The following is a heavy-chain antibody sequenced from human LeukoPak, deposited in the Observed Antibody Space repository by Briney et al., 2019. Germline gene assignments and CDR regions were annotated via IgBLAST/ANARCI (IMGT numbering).Heavy chain of an antibody. J-gene: IGHJ4*02. Sequence: SETLSLTCTVSGGSISSGGYYWSWIRQPPGKGLEWIGYIYYSGSTNYNPSLKSRVTISVDTSKNQFSLKLSSVTAADTAVYYCARYDGYSFDYWGQGTLVTVSS. CDR1: GGSISSGGYY. D-gene: IGHD5-12*01. V-gene: IGHV4-61*08. CDR3: ARYDGYSFDY. CDR2: IYYSGST.